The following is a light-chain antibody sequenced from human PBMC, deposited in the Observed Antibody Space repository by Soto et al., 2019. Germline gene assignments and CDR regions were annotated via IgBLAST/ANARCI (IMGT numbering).Light chain of an antibody. Sequence: QSVMTQPPSVSAAPGQKVTISCSGSSSNIGGNSVSWYQQLPGTAPKLLIYDNNERPSGIPDRFSGSKSGTSATLGIAGLQTGDEADYYCGTWDSSLSVWVFGGGTQLTVL. V-gene: IGLV1-51*01. CDR3: GTWDSSLSVWV. CDR2: DNN. CDR1: SSNIGGNS. J-gene: IGLJ3*02.